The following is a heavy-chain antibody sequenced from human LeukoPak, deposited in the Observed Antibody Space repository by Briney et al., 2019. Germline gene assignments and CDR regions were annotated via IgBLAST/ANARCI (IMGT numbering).Heavy chain of an antibody. D-gene: IGHD3-16*01. V-gene: IGHV3-23*01. Sequence: GGSLRLSCAASGFTFSNYAMSWVRQAPGKGLEWVSAISGSGDITYYADSVKGRFTISRDDSRNTLYLQMNSLRAEATAIYYCAKVTGGNMITFGGLDVWGQGTTVTVSS. CDR2: ISGSGDIT. CDR1: GFTFSNYA. J-gene: IGHJ6*02. CDR3: AKVTGGNMITFGGLDV.